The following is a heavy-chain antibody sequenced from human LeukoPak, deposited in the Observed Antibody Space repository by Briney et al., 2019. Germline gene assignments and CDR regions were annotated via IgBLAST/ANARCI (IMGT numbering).Heavy chain of an antibody. Sequence: SETLSLTCTVSGGSISSYYWSWIRQPPGKGLEWIGYIYYSGSTNYNPSLKSRVTISVDTSKNQFSLKLSSVTAADTAVYYCATGHIAVVPGAFDIWGQGTMVTVSS. J-gene: IGHJ3*02. CDR1: GGSISSYY. CDR2: IYYSGST. V-gene: IGHV4-59*01. D-gene: IGHD6-19*01. CDR3: ATGHIAVVPGAFDI.